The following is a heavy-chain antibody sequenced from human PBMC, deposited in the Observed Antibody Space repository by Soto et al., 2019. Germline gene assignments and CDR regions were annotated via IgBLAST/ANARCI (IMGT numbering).Heavy chain of an antibody. CDR2: IYYSGST. V-gene: IGHV4-61*01. J-gene: IGHJ4*02. CDR3: AREGNTAMDPFDY. Sequence: SETLSLTCTVSGGSVSSGSYYWSWIRQPPGKGLEWIGYIYYSGSTNYNPSLRSRVTISVDRSKNQFSLKLSSVTAADTAVYYCAREGNTAMDPFDYWGQGTLVTVSS. CDR1: GGSVSSGSYY. D-gene: IGHD5-18*01.